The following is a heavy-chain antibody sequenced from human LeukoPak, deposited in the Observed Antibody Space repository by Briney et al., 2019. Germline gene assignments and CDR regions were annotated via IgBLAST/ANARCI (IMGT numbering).Heavy chain of an antibody. Sequence: GGSLRLSCAASGFTFSSYAMHWVRQAPGQGLEWVAVISYYGSNKYYADSVKGRLTISRDNSKNTLYLQMNSLRAEDTAVYYCARVRTFYGSGSYYDPEFDYWGQGTLVTVSS. D-gene: IGHD3-10*01. J-gene: IGHJ4*02. CDR3: ARVRTFYGSGSYYDPEFDY. CDR2: ISYYGSNK. CDR1: GFTFSSYA. V-gene: IGHV3-30-3*01.